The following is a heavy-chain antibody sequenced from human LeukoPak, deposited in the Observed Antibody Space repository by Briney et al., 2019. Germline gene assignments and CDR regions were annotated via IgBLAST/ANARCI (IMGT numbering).Heavy chain of an antibody. D-gene: IGHD6-19*01. Sequence: PGGSLRLSCAASGFTFSSYGMHWVRQAPGKGLEWVANIKQDGGERYHVDSVKGRFTISRDNAKNSLYLQMNSLRAEDTAVYYCASSPGFSSDWRFYLDYWGQGTLVTVSS. CDR2: IKQDGGER. CDR1: GFTFSSYG. J-gene: IGHJ4*02. V-gene: IGHV3-7*01. CDR3: ASSPGFSSDWRFYLDY.